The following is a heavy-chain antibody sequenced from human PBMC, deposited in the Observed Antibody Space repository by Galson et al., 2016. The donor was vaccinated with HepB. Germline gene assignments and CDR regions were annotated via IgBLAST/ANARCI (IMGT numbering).Heavy chain of an antibody. CDR3: ARDIYGPTYFYYYGLDV. Sequence: SLRLSCAASRFTFSRFWMSWVRQAPGKGLEWVSYITSSGGAIYYTDSVKGRFTISRDNAKNSLYLQMNSLRAEDTAVYYCARDIYGPTYFYYYGLDVWGEGTTVTVSA. CDR1: RFTFSRFW. CDR2: ITSSGGAI. J-gene: IGHJ6*04. D-gene: IGHD2/OR15-2a*01. V-gene: IGHV3-48*01.